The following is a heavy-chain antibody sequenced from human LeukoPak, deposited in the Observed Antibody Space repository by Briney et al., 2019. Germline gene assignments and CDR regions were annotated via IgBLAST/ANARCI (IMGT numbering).Heavy chain of an antibody. Sequence: GGSLRLSCAASGFTVSSNYMSWVRQAPGKGLEWVSVIYSGGSTYYADSVKGRFTISRDNSKNTLYLQMNSLRAEDTAVYYCARESGYYGGNFDYWGQGTLVTVSS. D-gene: IGHD3-22*01. V-gene: IGHV3-53*01. J-gene: IGHJ4*02. CDR1: GFTVSSNY. CDR2: IYSGGST. CDR3: ARESGYYGGNFDY.